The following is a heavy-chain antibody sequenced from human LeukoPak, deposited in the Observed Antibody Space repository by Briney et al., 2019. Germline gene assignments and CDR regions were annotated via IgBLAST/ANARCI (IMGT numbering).Heavy chain of an antibody. J-gene: IGHJ5*02. CDR1: GGSISSGSYY. CDR2: IYYSGTT. V-gene: IGHV4-39*07. D-gene: IGHD2-2*01. CDR3: AREVDAAAAYNWFDP. Sequence: SEALSLTCTVSGGSISSGSYYWVWIRQPPGKGLEWIGTIYYSGTTYYNPSLKSRVTISVDTSKNQFSLRLSSVTAADTAVYYCAREVDAAAAYNWFDPWGQGTLVTVSS.